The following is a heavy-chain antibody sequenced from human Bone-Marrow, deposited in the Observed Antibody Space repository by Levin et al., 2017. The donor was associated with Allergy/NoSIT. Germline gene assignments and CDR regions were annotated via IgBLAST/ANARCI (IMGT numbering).Heavy chain of an antibody. V-gene: IGHV4-39*07. CDR1: GGSIRSSSYY. CDR2: IYYSGST. CDR3: ARVGIAAAGTMIWFDP. Sequence: SQTLSLTCTVSGGSIRSSSYYWGWIRQPPGKGLEWIGSIYYSGSTYYNPSLKSRVTISVDTSKNQFSLKLSSVTAADTAVYYCARVGIAAAGTMIWFDPWGQGTLVTVSS. J-gene: IGHJ5*02. D-gene: IGHD6-13*01.